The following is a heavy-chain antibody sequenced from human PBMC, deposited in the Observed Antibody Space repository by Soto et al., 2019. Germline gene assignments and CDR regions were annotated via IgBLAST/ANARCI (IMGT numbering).Heavy chain of an antibody. CDR2: ISAYNGNT. J-gene: IGHJ4*02. CDR1: GYTFTSYG. D-gene: IGHD2-15*01. CDR3: ARDYCSGGSCYFVGRQKFDY. Sequence: ASVKVPCKASGYTFTSYGISWVRQAPGQGLEWMGWISAYNGNTNYAQKLQGRVTMTTDTSTSTAYMELRSLISDDTAVYYCARDYCSGGSCYFVGRQKFDYWGQGTLVTVSS. V-gene: IGHV1-18*04.